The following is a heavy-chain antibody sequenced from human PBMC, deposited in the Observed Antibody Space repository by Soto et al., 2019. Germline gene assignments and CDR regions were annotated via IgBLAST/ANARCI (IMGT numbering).Heavy chain of an antibody. D-gene: IGHD1-1*01. V-gene: IGHV4-31*03. CDR2: IYYSGST. Sequence: PSETLSLTCTVSGGSVNSGGYHWSWIRQHPGEGLEWIGDIYYSGSTYYNPSLKSRVTISIDTSTNHFSLHLSALTAADTAVYYCARAPIPNWNYYGMDVWGQGTTVTVSS. CDR3: ARAPIPNWNYYGMDV. J-gene: IGHJ6*02. CDR1: GGSVNSGGYH.